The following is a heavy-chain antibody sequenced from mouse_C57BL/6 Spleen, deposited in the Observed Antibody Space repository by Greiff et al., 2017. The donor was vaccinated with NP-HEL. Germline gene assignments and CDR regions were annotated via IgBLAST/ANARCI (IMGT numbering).Heavy chain of an antibody. Sequence: EVKLMESGPELVKPGASVKMSCKASGYTFTDYNMHWVKQSHGKSLEWIGYINPNNGGTSYNQKFKGKATLTVNKSSSTAYMELRSLTSEDSAVYYCARGYYGSRVGFAYWGQGTLVTVSA. CDR2: INPNNGGT. J-gene: IGHJ3*01. D-gene: IGHD1-1*01. CDR3: ARGYYGSRVGFAY. V-gene: IGHV1-22*01. CDR1: GYTFTDYN.